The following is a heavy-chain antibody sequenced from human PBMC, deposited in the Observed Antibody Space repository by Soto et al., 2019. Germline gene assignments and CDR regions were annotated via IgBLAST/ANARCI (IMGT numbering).Heavy chain of an antibody. V-gene: IGHV1-46*01. D-gene: IGHD6-19*01. Sequence: GASVKVSCKASGYTFTTHAMHWVRQAPGQGLEWMGIINPSGGSTSYAQKFQGRVTMTRDTSTSTVYMELSSLRSEDTAVYYCARGSGWYEGYYYYYGMDVWGQGTTVTVSS. CDR2: INPSGGST. CDR1: GYTFTTHA. J-gene: IGHJ6*02. CDR3: ARGSGWYEGYYYYYGMDV.